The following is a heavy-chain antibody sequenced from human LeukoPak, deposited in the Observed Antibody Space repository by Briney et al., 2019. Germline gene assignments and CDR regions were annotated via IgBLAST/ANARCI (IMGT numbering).Heavy chain of an antibody. J-gene: IGHJ3*02. CDR3: ARVNCGGDCYSDRGAFDI. CDR1: GGTFSSYA. D-gene: IGHD2-21*02. V-gene: IGHV1-69*13. CDR2: IIPIFGTV. Sequence: GASVKVSCKASGGTFSSYAISWVRQAPGQGLEWMGGIIPIFGTVNYAQNFQGRVTITADESTSTAYMDLSSLRSEDTAVYYCARVNCGGDCYSDRGAFDIWGQGTMVTVS.